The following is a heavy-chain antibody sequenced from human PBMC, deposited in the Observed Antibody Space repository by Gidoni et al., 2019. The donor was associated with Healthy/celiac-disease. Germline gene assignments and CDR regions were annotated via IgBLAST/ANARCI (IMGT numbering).Heavy chain of an antibody. Sequence: HLQPQESGSVLVKPAETLSLTCTVSGGPISSSSYYWGWFRQHPGKGLEWIGSIYYSGSTYYNPSLKSRVTISVDTSKNQFSLKLSSVTAADTAVYYCATGEGYDLQNWFDPWGQGTLVTVSS. CDR3: ATGEGYDLQNWFDP. D-gene: IGHD3-10*01. CDR1: GGPISSSSYY. V-gene: IGHV4-39*01. J-gene: IGHJ5*02. CDR2: IYYSGST.